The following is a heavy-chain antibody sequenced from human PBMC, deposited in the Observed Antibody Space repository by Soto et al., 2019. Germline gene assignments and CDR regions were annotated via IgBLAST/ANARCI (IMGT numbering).Heavy chain of an antibody. Sequence: SXKVSFKASGYTXIGYYMDLVRQAPGQGLEWSGWIKPNSCGTNYAKKFQGRVNMTRETSISTAYMELSRLRADDTAVYYCARDPSGIAVAANAFDIWGQGTMGTVS. V-gene: IGHV1-2*02. CDR3: ARDPSGIAVAANAFDI. J-gene: IGHJ3*02. CDR1: GYTXIGYY. D-gene: IGHD6-19*01. CDR2: IKPNSCGT.